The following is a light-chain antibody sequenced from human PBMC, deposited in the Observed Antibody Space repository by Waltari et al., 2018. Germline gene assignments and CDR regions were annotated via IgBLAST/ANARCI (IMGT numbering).Light chain of an antibody. Sequence: SSELTQYPAVSVAMGQTVRITCQGNSLRSYYASWYQPRPGQAPRLFLFDQNNRPSGVPDRFSGSNSDNTASLTITGAQAEDEASYYCHSRDASGVGGSFGGGTKLTVL. CDR1: SLRSYY. CDR3: HSRDASGVGGS. J-gene: IGLJ2*01. V-gene: IGLV3-19*01. CDR2: DQN.